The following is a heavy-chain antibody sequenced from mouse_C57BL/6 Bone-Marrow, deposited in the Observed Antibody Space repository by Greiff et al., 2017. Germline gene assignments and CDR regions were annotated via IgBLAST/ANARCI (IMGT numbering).Heavy chain of an antibody. J-gene: IGHJ2*01. Sequence: VQLQQSGPVLVKPGASVKMSCKASGYTFTDYYMNWVKQSHGTSLEWIGVINPYNGGSSYNQKFTGKATLTVAQFSSTAYMELNSLTSEESAVYYCASATDYWGQGTALTVSS. CDR2: INPYNGGS. D-gene: IGHD6-1*01. CDR1: GYTFTDYY. V-gene: IGHV1-19*01. CDR3: ASATDY.